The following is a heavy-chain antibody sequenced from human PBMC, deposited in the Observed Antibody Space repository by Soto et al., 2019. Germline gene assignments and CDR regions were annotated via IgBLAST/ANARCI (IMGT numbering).Heavy chain of an antibody. CDR1: GYTFTSYG. J-gene: IGHJ5*02. CDR3: AREVSDYEKNWFDP. CDR2: ISAYNGNT. V-gene: IGHV1-18*01. D-gene: IGHD5-12*01. Sequence: ASVKVSCKASGYTFTSYGISWVRQAPGQGLEWMGWISAYNGNTNYAQKLQGRVTMTTDTSTSTAYMELRSLRSDDTAVYYCAREVSDYEKNWFDPWGQGTLVTVSS.